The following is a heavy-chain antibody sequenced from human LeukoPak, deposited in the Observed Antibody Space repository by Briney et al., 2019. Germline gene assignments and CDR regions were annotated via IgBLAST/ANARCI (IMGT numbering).Heavy chain of an antibody. V-gene: IGHV5-51*01. Sequence: GESLKISCKGSGYSFTTYWIGWVRQMPGKGLEWMGIIYPGDSDTRYSPSFQGQVTISADNSITTAYLQWSSLKASDTAMYYCARRGYCSGANCHSNAFDVWGQGTMVTASS. J-gene: IGHJ3*01. D-gene: IGHD2-15*01. CDR1: GYSFTTYW. CDR3: ARRGYCSGANCHSNAFDV. CDR2: IYPGDSDT.